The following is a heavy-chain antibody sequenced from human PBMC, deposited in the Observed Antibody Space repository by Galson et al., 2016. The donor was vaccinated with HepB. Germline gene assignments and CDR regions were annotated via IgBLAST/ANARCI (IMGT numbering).Heavy chain of an antibody. J-gene: IGHJ6*02. Sequence: SVKVSCKASGYTFTTYAMYWVRQAPGQRLEWTGWINAANGDTKYSQKLQGRGTITWDTSANTAYMELSSLRSEDTAVYYCARGHIVATVDYYYYGLDVWGQGTTVTVSS. CDR1: GYTFTTYA. CDR3: ARGHIVATVDYYYYGLDV. V-gene: IGHV1-3*01. D-gene: IGHD5-12*01. CDR2: INAANGDT.